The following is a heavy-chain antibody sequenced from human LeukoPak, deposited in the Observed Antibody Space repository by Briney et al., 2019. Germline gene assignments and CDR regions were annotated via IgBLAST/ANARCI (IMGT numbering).Heavy chain of an antibody. CDR1: GYSISSGYY. CDR2: IYHSGST. CDR3: ARDQRAAIVGATYFDY. Sequence: KPSETLSLTCTVSGYSISSGYYWGWIRQPPGKGLEWIGSIYHSGSTYYNPSLKSRVTISVDTSKNQFSLKLSSVTAADTAVYYCARDQRAAIVGATYFDYWGQGTLVTVSS. D-gene: IGHD1-26*01. J-gene: IGHJ4*02. V-gene: IGHV4-38-2*02.